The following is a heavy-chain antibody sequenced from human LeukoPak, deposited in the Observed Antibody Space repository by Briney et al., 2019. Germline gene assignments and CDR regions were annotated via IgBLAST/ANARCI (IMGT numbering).Heavy chain of an antibody. CDR2: FDPEDGET. Sequence: ASVKVSCKVSGYTLTELSMHWVRQAPGKGLEWMGGFDPEDGETIYAQKFQGRVTMTEDTSTDTAYMELSSLRSEDTAVYYCATLYCSSTSCKTNNWFNPWGQGTLVTASS. D-gene: IGHD2-2*01. CDR1: GYTLTELS. V-gene: IGHV1-24*01. CDR3: ATLYCSSTSCKTNNWFNP. J-gene: IGHJ5*02.